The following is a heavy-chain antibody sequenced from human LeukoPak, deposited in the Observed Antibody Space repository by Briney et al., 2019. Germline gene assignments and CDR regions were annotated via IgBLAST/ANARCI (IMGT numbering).Heavy chain of an antibody. J-gene: IGHJ4*02. CDR1: GFTFSSYY. CDR2: IRQDGSAE. Sequence: GGSLRLSCAASGFTFSSYYMTWVRQAPGQGLEWVANIRQDGSAEFYADSVKGRFTISRDNAKNSLYLQMNSLRAEDTAVYYCARGDLYYYDSSGGDYWGQGTLVTVSS. CDR3: ARGDLYYYDSSGGDY. D-gene: IGHD3-22*01. V-gene: IGHV3-7*01.